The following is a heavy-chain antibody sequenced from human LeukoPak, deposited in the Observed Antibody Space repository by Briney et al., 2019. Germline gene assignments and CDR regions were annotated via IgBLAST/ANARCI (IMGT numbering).Heavy chain of an antibody. CDR1: GFTFSSYW. J-gene: IGHJ4*02. CDR2: INNDGSIT. Sequence: GGSLRLSCAASGFTFSSYWMHWVRQDPGKGLVWVPHINNDGSITNYADSVKGRFTISRDNAKNTLYLQMNSLRAEDTAVYYCARCTTGRTFGSLREIKRSREIDYWGQGTLVTVSS. D-gene: IGHD1-1*01. V-gene: IGHV3-74*01. CDR3: ARCTTGRTFGSLREIKRSREIDY.